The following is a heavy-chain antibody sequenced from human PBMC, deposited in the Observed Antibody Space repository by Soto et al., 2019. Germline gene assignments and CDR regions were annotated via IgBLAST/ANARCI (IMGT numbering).Heavy chain of an antibody. CDR3: ARGSSSCYRGWFDP. D-gene: IGHD6-13*01. V-gene: IGHV3-30*03. Sequence: QVQLVESGGGVVQPGRSLRLSCAASGFTFSSYGMHWVRQAPGKGLEWVAVISYDGSNKYYADSVKGRFTISRDNSKNRLYLQMNSLRAEDTAAYYCARGSSSCYRGWFDPWGQGTLVTVSS. CDR2: ISYDGSNK. CDR1: GFTFSSYG. J-gene: IGHJ5*02.